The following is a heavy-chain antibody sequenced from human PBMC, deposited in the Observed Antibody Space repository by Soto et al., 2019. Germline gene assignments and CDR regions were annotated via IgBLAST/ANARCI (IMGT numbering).Heavy chain of an antibody. CDR3: ARDPWAGIAAAGNRAYGMDV. CDR1: GFTVSSNY. V-gene: IGHV3-53*01. Sequence: EVQLVESGGGLVKPGGSLRLSCAASGFTVSSNYMSWVRQAPGKGLEWVSVIYSGGSTYYADSVKGRFTISRDNSKNTLYLQMNSLRAEDTAVYYCARDPWAGIAAAGNRAYGMDVWGQGTTVTVSS. CDR2: IYSGGST. J-gene: IGHJ6*02. D-gene: IGHD6-13*01.